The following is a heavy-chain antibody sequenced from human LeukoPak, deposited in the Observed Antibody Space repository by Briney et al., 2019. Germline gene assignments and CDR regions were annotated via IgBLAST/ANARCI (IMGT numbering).Heavy chain of an antibody. V-gene: IGHV3-74*01. CDR1: GFIFSRSW. D-gene: IGHD2-15*01. Sequence: GGSLRLSCAASGFIFSRSWMHWVRQAPGKGLVWVSRINEDGSFMSYADSVKGRFTISRDNAKNTVLLQMNGLRAEDTAVYYCVRDRRCSGFDCTPGDDFDYWGQGTLVTVSS. CDR2: INEDGSFM. J-gene: IGHJ4*02. CDR3: VRDRRCSGFDCTPGDDFDY.